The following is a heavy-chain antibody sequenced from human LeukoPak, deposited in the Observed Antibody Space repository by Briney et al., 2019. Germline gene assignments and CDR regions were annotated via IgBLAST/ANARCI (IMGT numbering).Heavy chain of an antibody. Sequence: SETLSLTCAVYGGSFSGHYWSWIRQPPGKGLESIGEINYSGSTNYNPSLKSRVTISVDTSKNQFSLRLSSVTAADTAVYYCARVLDSNSWCPLDYWGQGTLVTVSS. D-gene: IGHD6-13*01. V-gene: IGHV4-34*01. CDR3: ARVLDSNSWCPLDY. J-gene: IGHJ4*02. CDR2: INYSGST. CDR1: GGSFSGHY.